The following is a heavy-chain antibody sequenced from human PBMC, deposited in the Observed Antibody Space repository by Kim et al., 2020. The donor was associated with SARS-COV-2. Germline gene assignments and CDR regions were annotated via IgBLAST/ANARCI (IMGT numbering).Heavy chain of an antibody. V-gene: IGHV3-23*01. CDR1: GFTFSTYA. CDR3: AKLEPYYTSQHFDY. D-gene: IGHD3-10*01. Sequence: GGSLRLSCAASGFTFSTYAMSWVRQAPGKGPEWVSTLSGRGDDPYYADSVKGRFTVSRDNSKNTLYLQMNNLTAEDTALYYCAKLEPYYTSQHFDYCGQGTLVTVSS. CDR2: LSGRGDDP. J-gene: IGHJ4*02.